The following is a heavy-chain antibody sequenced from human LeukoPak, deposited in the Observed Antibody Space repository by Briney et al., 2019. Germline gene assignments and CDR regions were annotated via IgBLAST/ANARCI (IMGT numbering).Heavy chain of an antibody. D-gene: IGHD2-21*02. Sequence: GGSLRLSCAASGFTFSSYAMSWVRQAPGKGLEWVSAISGSGGSTYYADSVKGRFTISRDNSKNTLYLQMNSLRAEDTAVYYCAKDRVAYCGGDCFPPNAFDIWGQGTMVTVSS. J-gene: IGHJ3*02. V-gene: IGHV3-23*01. CDR3: AKDRVAYCGGDCFPPNAFDI. CDR1: GFTFSSYA. CDR2: ISGSGGST.